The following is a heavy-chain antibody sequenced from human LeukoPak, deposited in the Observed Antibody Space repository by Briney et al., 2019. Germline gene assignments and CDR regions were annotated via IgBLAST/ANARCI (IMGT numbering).Heavy chain of an antibody. CDR2: IYYSGST. D-gene: IGHD3-10*01. CDR1: GGSISSYY. V-gene: IGHV4-59*08. J-gene: IGHJ4*02. CDR3: ARHYYGSPLDY. Sequence: SETLSLTCTVSGGSISSYYWSWIRQPPGKGLEWIGYIYYSGSTNYNPSLKSRVTISVDTSKNQFSLKLSSVTAADTAVYYCARHYYGSPLDYWGQGTLVTVSS.